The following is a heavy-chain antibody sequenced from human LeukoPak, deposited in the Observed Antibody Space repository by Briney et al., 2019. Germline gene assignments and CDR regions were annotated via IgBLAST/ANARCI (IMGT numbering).Heavy chain of an antibody. J-gene: IGHJ3*02. CDR2: ISGSGGNT. CDR1: GFTFSNYA. CDR3: AKPARTDAFDI. D-gene: IGHD1-14*01. V-gene: IGHV3-23*01. Sequence: GGSLSLSCAAFGFTFSNYAMNWVRQAPRKGLEWVSSISGSGGNTYYADSVKGRFTISRDNSKNTLYLQMNSLRAEDTAVYYCAKPARTDAFDIWGQGTMITVSS.